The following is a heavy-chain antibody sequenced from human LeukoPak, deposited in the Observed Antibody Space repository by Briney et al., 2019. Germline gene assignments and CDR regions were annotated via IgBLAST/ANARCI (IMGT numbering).Heavy chain of an antibody. CDR1: GYTFTSYG. Sequence: ASVKVSRKASGYTFTSYGISWVRQAPGQGLEWMGWISAYNGNTNYAQKLQGRVTMTIDTSTSTAYMELRSLRSDDTAVYYCARVGYCTNGVCLYYFDYWGQGTLVTVSS. J-gene: IGHJ4*02. D-gene: IGHD2-8*01. CDR2: ISAYNGNT. CDR3: ARVGYCTNGVCLYYFDY. V-gene: IGHV1-18*01.